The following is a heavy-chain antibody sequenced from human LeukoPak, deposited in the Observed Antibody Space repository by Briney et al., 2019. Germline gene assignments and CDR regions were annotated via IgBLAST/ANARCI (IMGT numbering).Heavy chain of an antibody. Sequence: GGSLRHSCAASGFTFSSYGMYWVRQAPGKGLEWVALIWYDGSNRYCADSVKGRFTISRDNSKNTLYLQMNSLRAEDTAVYYCASWRGSGSYGGYFDYWGQGTLVTVSS. V-gene: IGHV3-33*01. CDR3: ASWRGSGSYGGYFDY. CDR2: IWYDGSNR. CDR1: GFTFSSYG. D-gene: IGHD3-10*01. J-gene: IGHJ4*02.